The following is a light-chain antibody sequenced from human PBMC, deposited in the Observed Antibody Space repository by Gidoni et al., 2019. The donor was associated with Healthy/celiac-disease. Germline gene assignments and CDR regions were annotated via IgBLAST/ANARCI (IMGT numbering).Light chain of an antibody. CDR1: PGAVTSGHY. V-gene: IGLV7-46*01. Sequence: AVVTQEPSLHVSQGGTVTPTCGSSPGAVTSGHYPSWFPQKPGQAPRTLIYDTCNKHSWTPALFSVSLLGGKAALTLSVAQPEDEAEYYCLLAYSGARPWVFGGGTKLTVL. J-gene: IGLJ3*02. CDR3: LLAYSGARPWV. CDR2: DTC.